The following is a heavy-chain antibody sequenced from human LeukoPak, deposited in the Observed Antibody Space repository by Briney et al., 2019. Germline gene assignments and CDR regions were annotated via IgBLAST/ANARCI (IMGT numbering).Heavy chain of an antibody. D-gene: IGHD6-13*01. CDR2: INHSGST. Sequence: SETLSLTCAVYGGSFSGYYWSWIRQPPGKGLEWIGEINHSGSTNYNPSLKSRVTISVDTSKNQFSLKLGSVTAADTAVYYCARHEIGAAGPYNWFDPWGQGTLVTVSS. J-gene: IGHJ5*02. CDR3: ARHEIGAAGPYNWFDP. CDR1: GGSFSGYY. V-gene: IGHV4-34*01.